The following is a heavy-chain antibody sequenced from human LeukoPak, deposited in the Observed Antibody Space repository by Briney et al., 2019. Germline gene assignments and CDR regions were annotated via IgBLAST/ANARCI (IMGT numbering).Heavy chain of an antibody. CDR3: ARDDIVVVPAAELYYYYGMDV. V-gene: IGHV3-48*01. CDR2: ISSGSSAK. J-gene: IGHJ6*02. D-gene: IGHD2-2*01. Sequence: GGSLRLSCAASGFTFSSHSMNWVRQTPGKGLEWVSYISSGSSAKYYADSVKGRFTISRDNSKNTLYLQMNSLRAEDTAVYYWARDDIVVVPAAELYYYYGMDVWGQGTTVTVSS. CDR1: GFTFSSHS.